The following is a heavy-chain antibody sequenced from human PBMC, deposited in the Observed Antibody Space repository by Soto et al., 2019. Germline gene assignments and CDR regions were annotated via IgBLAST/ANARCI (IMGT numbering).Heavy chain of an antibody. Sequence: LRLSCAASGFTVSSNYVSWVRQAPGKGLEWVSVIYSDGNTYYADSVRGRFTISRDNSKNTLYLQMNSLRAEDTAVYYCAREGNSYGPFDYWGQGTLVTVSS. CDR3: AREGNSYGPFDY. CDR2: IYSDGNT. D-gene: IGHD5-18*01. J-gene: IGHJ4*02. V-gene: IGHV3-53*01. CDR1: GFTVSSNY.